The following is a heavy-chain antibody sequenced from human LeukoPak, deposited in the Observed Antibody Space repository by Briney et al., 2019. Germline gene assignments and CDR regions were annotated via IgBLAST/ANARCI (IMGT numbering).Heavy chain of an antibody. Sequence: GGSLRLSCAASGFVFSNSWMGWVRLAPGKGLEWVANIKEDGSETYYVDSVKGRFTISRDNAKNSLGLQMNSLRDEDTAVYYCARRKEVQTTFDYWGQGTLVTVSS. D-gene: IGHD4/OR15-4a*01. V-gene: IGHV3-7*01. CDR3: ARRKEVQTTFDY. J-gene: IGHJ4*02. CDR2: IKEDGSET. CDR1: GFVFSNSW.